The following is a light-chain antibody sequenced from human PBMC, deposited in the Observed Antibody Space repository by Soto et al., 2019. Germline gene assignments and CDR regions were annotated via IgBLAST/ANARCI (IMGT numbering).Light chain of an antibody. CDR2: KDT. CDR1: ALPKQY. V-gene: IGLV3-25*02. Sequence: SYELTQPPSVSVSPGQTARITCSGDALPKQYVYWYQQKPGQAPVMIIYKDTQRPSGIPERFSGSNSGNTATLTISRVEAGDEADYFCHVWDSSSEQVFGTGTKVT. J-gene: IGLJ1*01. CDR3: HVWDSSSEQV.